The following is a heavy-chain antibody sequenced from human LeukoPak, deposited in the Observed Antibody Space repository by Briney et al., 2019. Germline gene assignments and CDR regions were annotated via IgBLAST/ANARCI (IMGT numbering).Heavy chain of an antibody. CDR3: ARGPYSYDSSGAFDI. CDR2: INQSGST. V-gene: IGHV4-38-2*02. CDR1: GYSISSGYY. J-gene: IGHJ3*02. D-gene: IGHD3-22*01. Sequence: SETLSLTCTVSGYSISSGYYWGWIRPPPGKGLEWIGSINQSGSTYYNPSLKSRVTISVDTSKNQFSLKLNSVTAADTAVYYCARGPYSYDSSGAFDIWGQGTMVTVSS.